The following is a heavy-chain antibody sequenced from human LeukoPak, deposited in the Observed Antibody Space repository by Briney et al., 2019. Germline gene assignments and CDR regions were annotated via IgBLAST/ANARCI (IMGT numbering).Heavy chain of an antibody. CDR1: GFTFSRYA. Sequence: PGGSLRLSCAASGFTFSRYAVSYLRQAPGKGLEWVAAISDDFGTYHADSVKGRFTISRDNAKNPLYLQMNSLRAEGTAVYYCARDLALWFDYWGQGTLVTVSS. CDR3: ARDLALWFDY. CDR2: ISDDFGT. V-gene: IGHV3-23*01. J-gene: IGHJ5*01.